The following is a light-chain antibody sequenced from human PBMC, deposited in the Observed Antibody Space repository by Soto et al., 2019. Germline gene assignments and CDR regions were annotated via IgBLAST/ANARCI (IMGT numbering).Light chain of an antibody. CDR2: EVS. Sequence: QSVLTQPPSASGSPGQSVTISCTGTSSDVGDYNYVSWYQQHPGKAPKVMIFEVSKRPSGVPDRFSGSKSGNTASLTVSGLQAKDEDDYYCSSFAGSNEVVFGGGTKLTVL. CDR3: SSFAGSNEVV. CDR1: SSDVGDYNY. J-gene: IGLJ3*02. V-gene: IGLV2-8*01.